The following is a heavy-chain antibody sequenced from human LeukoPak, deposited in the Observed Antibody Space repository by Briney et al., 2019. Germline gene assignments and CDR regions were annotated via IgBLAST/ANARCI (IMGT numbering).Heavy chain of an antibody. Sequence: SETLSLTCTVSGGSISSYYWSWIRQPPGKGLEWIGYISYSGSTDYNPSLTSRVTISLDTAKNQFSLRLSSVTAADTAVYYCARETRLHSGSYSNDAFDIWGQGTMVTVSS. D-gene: IGHD1-26*01. CDR3: ARETRLHSGSYSNDAFDI. CDR1: GGSISSYY. CDR2: ISYSGST. V-gene: IGHV4-59*01. J-gene: IGHJ3*02.